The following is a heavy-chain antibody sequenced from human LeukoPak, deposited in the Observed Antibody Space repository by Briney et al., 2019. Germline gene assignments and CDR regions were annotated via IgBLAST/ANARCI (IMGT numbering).Heavy chain of an antibody. D-gene: IGHD3-3*01. V-gene: IGHV3-23*01. CDR1: GFTFSSYA. Sequence: PGGSLRLSCAASGFTFSSYAMSWVRQAPGQGLEWVSAISGSGGSTYYADSVKGRFTISRDNSMNTLYLQMNSLRAEDTAVYYCAKARRIITIFGVAPYYFDYWGQGTLVTVSS. J-gene: IGHJ4*02. CDR3: AKARRIITIFGVAPYYFDY. CDR2: ISGSGGST.